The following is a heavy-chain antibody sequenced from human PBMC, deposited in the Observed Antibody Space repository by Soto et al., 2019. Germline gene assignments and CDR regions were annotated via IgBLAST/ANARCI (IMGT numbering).Heavy chain of an antibody. CDR2: INPNSGGA. CDR3: ARDVRPSRGVIHYYYYGMDV. V-gene: IGHV1-2*04. J-gene: IGHJ6*02. D-gene: IGHD3-10*01. Sequence: GASVKVSCKASGYTFTGYYMHWVRQAPGQGLEWMGWINPNSGGANYAQKFQGWVTMTRDTSISTAYMELSRLRSDDTAVYYCARDVRPSRGVIHYYYYGMDVWGQGTTVTVSS. CDR1: GYTFTGYY.